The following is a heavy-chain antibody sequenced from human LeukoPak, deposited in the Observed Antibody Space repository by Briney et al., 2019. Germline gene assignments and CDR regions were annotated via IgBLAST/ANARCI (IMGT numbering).Heavy chain of an antibody. V-gene: IGHV4-30-2*01. CDR1: GGSISSGGYY. Sequence: SETLSLTCTVSGGSISSGGYYWSWIRQPPGKGLEWIGYIYHSGSTYYNPSLKSRVTISVDRSKNQFSLKLSSVTAADTAVYYCARDAAHHGAFDIWGQGTMVTVSS. J-gene: IGHJ3*02. CDR2: IYHSGST. CDR3: ARDAAHHGAFDI.